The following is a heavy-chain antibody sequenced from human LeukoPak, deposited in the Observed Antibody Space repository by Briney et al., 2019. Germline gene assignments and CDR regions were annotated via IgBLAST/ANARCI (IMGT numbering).Heavy chain of an antibody. CDR3: ARDWYYYDSSGYNQHKNDY. D-gene: IGHD3-22*01. CDR2: INTNTGNP. Sequence: ASVKVSCKASGYTFTSYAMNWVRQAPGQGLEWMGWINTNTGNPTYAQGFTGRFVFSLDTSVSTAYLQISSLKAEDTAVYYCARDWYYYDSSGYNQHKNDYWGQGTLVTVSS. J-gene: IGHJ4*02. V-gene: IGHV7-4-1*02. CDR1: GYTFTSYA.